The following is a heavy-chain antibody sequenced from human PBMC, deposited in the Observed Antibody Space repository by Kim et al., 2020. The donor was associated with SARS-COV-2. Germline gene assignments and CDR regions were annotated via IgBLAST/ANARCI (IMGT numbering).Heavy chain of an antibody. J-gene: IGHJ4*02. CDR3: ARDGDVVVLAATRKQI. V-gene: IGHV3-11*06. Sequence: SVKGRFTISRDNAKYSLYLQMNSLRAEDTAVYYCARDGDVVVLAATRKQIWGQGTLVTVPS. D-gene: IGHD2-15*01.